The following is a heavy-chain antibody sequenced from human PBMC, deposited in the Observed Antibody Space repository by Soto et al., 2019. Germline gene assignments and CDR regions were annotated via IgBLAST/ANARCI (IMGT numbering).Heavy chain of an antibody. CDR2: ISGSGGST. Sequence: GGSLRLSCAASGFTFSSYAMSWVRQAPGKGLEWVSAISGSGGSTYYADSVKGRSTISRDNSKNTLYLQMNSLRAEDTAVYYCATTIFGVVTTHYYYYYYMDVWGKGTTVTVSS. J-gene: IGHJ6*03. V-gene: IGHV3-23*01. CDR3: ATTIFGVVTTHYYYYYYMDV. CDR1: GFTFSSYA. D-gene: IGHD3-3*01.